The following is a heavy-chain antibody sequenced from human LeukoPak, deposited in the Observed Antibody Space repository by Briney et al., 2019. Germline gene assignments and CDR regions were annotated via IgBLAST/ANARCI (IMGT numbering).Heavy chain of an antibody. Sequence: GGSLRLSCAASGNYWMHWVRQAPGKGLEWVAVTSSDLNVKLYADSVKGRFTISRDNSRSTLYLQMNSLRPEDTAIYYCAREGYYGSGSPPSLYFDYWGQGTLVTVSS. V-gene: IGHV3-30*03. CDR3: AREGYYGSGSPPSLYFDY. D-gene: IGHD3-10*01. CDR2: TSSDLNVK. J-gene: IGHJ4*02. CDR1: GNYW.